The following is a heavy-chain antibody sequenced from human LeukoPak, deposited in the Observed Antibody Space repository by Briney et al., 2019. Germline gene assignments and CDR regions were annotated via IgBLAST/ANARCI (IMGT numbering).Heavy chain of an antibody. D-gene: IGHD6-19*01. J-gene: IGHJ4*02. CDR1: GYTFSSYD. CDR3: ARSIAVAGTYGVDY. V-gene: IGHV1-69*05. Sequence: SLKVSCKASGYTFSSYDMNWVRQATGQGLEWVSAIIAICGTANYAHKVKGRFTITTDESKSTLYMELSSLRSEDTAVYYCARSIAVAGTYGVDYWGQGTLVTVSS. CDR2: IIAICGTA.